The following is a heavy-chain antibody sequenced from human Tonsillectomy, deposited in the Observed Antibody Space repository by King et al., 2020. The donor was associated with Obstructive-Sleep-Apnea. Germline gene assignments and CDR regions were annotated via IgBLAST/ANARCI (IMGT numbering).Heavy chain of an antibody. D-gene: IGHD3-9*01. J-gene: IGHJ3*02. CDR1: GYSFTTYW. V-gene: IGHV5-51*01. CDR2: IYPGDSDT. CDR3: ARGLRYFDWLSAFDI. Sequence: QLVQSGAEVKKPGESLKLSCRGSGYSFTTYWIGWVRQMPGKGLEWMGIIYPGDSDTRYSPSFQGQVTISADKSISTAYLQWSSLKASDTAMYYCARGLRYFDWLSAFDIWGQGTMVTVSS.